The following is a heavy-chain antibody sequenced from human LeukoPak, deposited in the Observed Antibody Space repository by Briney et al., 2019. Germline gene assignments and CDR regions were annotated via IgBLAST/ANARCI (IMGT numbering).Heavy chain of an antibody. CDR1: GGSISSSSYY. J-gene: IGHJ4*02. V-gene: IGHV4-39*01. CDR2: IYYSGST. CDR3: ASPTTMTTAIEY. Sequence: SQTLSLTCTVSGGSISSSSYYWGRIRQPPGKGLEWIGSIYYSGSTYYNPSLKSRVTISVDTSKNQFSLKLGSVTAADTAVYYCASPTTMTTAIEYWGQGTLVTVSS. D-gene: IGHD4-17*01.